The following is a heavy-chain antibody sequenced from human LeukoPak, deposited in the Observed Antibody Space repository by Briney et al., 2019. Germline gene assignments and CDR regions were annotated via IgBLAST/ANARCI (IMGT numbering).Heavy chain of an antibody. V-gene: IGHV1-69*13. J-gene: IGHJ5*02. CDR1: GGTFSSYA. CDR3: ARDRGPIAAAGPNWFDP. Sequence: SVKVSCKASGGTFSSYAISWVRQAPGQGLEWLGGIIPIVGTANYAQKFQGRVTITADESTSTSYMELSSLRSEDTAMYYCARDRGPIAAAGPNWFDPWGQGTLVTVSS. D-gene: IGHD6-13*01. CDR2: IIPIVGTA.